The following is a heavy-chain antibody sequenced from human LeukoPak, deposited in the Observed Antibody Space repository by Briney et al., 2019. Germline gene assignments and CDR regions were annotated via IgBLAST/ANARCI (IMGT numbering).Heavy chain of an antibody. D-gene: IGHD6-13*01. J-gene: IGHJ5*02. CDR1: GGSISSYY. CDR3: ARVVAAAGYNWFDP. V-gene: IGHV4-59*12. Sequence: SETLSLTCTVSGGSISSYYWSWIRQPAGKGLEWIGYIYHSGSTYYNPSLKSRVTISVDRSKNQFSLKLSSVTAADTAVYYCARVVAAAGYNWFDPWGQGTLVTVSS. CDR2: IYHSGST.